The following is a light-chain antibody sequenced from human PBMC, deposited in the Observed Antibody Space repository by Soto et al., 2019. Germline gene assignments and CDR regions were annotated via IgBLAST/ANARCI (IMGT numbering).Light chain of an antibody. V-gene: IGLV6-57*03. CDR2: ADN. J-gene: IGLJ6*01. CDR3: QSYDSSTHGV. Sequence: NFMLTQSHSVSESPGKTVTISCTRSSGSIASNYVQWYQQRPGSAPTTVIYADNQRPSGAPDRFSGSIDSSSNSASLTISGLKTEDEADYYCQSYDSSTHGVFGSGTQLTVL. CDR1: SGSIASNY.